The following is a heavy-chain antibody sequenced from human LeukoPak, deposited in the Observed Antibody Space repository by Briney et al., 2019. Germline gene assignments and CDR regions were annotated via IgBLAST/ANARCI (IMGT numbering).Heavy chain of an antibody. CDR1: GDSVSSSSYY. D-gene: IGHD6-19*01. CDR2: RYYSGST. Sequence: KSSEILSLTCTVSGDSVSSSSYYWGWIRQPPGKGLEWIGSRYYSGSTGYNPSLRSRVTISVDTSKNQFSLKLSSVTAADTAVYYCAREEYSSGHTGGCFDPWGQGTLVTVSS. V-gene: IGHV4-39*02. J-gene: IGHJ5*02. CDR3: AREEYSSGHTGGCFDP.